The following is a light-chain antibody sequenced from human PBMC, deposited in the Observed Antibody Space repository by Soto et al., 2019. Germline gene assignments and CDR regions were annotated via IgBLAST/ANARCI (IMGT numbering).Light chain of an antibody. Sequence: QSALTQPASVSGSPGQSITISCTGTSSDVGGYNYVSWYQQHPGKAPKLMIYEVSNRPSGVSNRFSGSKSGNTASLTISGLQAXDEADYYCSSYTSSSTQVFGTGTKVTVL. CDR1: SSDVGGYNY. CDR2: EVS. J-gene: IGLJ1*01. CDR3: SSYTSSSTQV. V-gene: IGLV2-14*01.